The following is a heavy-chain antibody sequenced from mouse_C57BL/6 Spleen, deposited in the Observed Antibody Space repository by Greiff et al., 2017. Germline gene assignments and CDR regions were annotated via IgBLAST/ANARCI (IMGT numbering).Heavy chain of an antibody. D-gene: IGHD3-2*02. Sequence: QVQLQQPGAELVKPGASVKLSCKASGYAFTSYWMHWVKQRPGQGLEWIGMIHPNSGSTNYNEKFKSKATLTVDKSSSTAYMQLSSLTSEDSAVYDCARSPGSSGYVNDYWGQGTTLTVSS. CDR1: GYAFTSYW. J-gene: IGHJ2*01. CDR3: ARSPGSSGYVNDY. V-gene: IGHV1-64*01. CDR2: IHPNSGST.